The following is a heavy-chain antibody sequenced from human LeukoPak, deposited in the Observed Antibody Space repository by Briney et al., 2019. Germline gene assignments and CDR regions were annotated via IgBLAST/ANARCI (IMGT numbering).Heavy chain of an antibody. V-gene: IGHV3-11*06. CDR1: GFTFTDFY. J-gene: IGHJ4*02. Sequence: KPGGPLRLSCAASGFTFTDFYMSWIRQAPGKGLEWLSDISRSSTDTNYADSVKGRFTISRDNAKNSLFLQLNSLRAEDTAVYYCARKTYYYDSGSYSKSYYFDYWGQGTLVTVSS. D-gene: IGHD3-10*01. CDR2: ISRSSTDT. CDR3: ARKTYYYDSGSYSKSYYFDY.